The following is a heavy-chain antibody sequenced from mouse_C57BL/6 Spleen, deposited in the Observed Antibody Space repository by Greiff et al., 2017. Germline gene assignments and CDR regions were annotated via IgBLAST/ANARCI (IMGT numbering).Heavy chain of an antibody. CDR1: GFNIKDYY. CDR3: APITTVVAKYFGV. CDR2: IDPEDGET. Sequence: EVKLVESGAELVKPGASVKLSCTASGFNIKDYYMHWVKQRTEQGLEWIGRIDPEDGETKYAPKFQGKATITADTSSTTAYLQLSSLTSEDTAVYYCAPITTVVAKYFGVWGTGATVTVAS. J-gene: IGHJ1*03. D-gene: IGHD1-1*01. V-gene: IGHV14-2*01.